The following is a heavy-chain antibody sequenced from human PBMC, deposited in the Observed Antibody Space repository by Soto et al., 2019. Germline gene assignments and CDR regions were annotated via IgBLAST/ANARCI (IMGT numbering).Heavy chain of an antibody. Sequence: SETLSLTCTVSGGSISSYYWSWIRQPPGKGLEWIGYIYYSGSTNYNPSLKSRVTISVDTSKNQFSLKLSSVTAADTAVYYCARLNSIAAAGTPFDYWGQGTLVTVSS. CDR1: GGSISSYY. V-gene: IGHV4-59*08. J-gene: IGHJ4*02. CDR2: IYYSGST. D-gene: IGHD6-13*01. CDR3: ARLNSIAAAGTPFDY.